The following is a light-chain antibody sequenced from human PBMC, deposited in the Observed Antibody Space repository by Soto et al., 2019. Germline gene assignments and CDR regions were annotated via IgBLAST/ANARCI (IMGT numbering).Light chain of an antibody. CDR2: EVN. Sequence: QSALTQPASLSGSPGQSITISCTGTSSDVGGYDYVSWYQLHPGKAPKLIVFEVNNRPSGVSYRFSGSKSGNTASLTISGLQAEDEADYFCSSYSISTAYLFGTGTKLTVL. CDR3: SSYSISTAYL. J-gene: IGLJ1*01. CDR1: SSDVGGYDY. V-gene: IGLV2-14*01.